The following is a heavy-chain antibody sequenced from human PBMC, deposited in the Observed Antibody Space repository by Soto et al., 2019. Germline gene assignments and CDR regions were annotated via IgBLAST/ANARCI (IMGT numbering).Heavy chain of an antibody. Sequence: GESLKISCKASGYNFTAYWIGWVRQMPGKGLEWMGLIYPGDSDTRYSPSFQAQVTISADKSISIAYLQWSSLRASDTAMYYCARHNLRNAFDIWGRGTMVTFSS. CDR3: ARHNLRNAFDI. CDR1: GYNFTAYW. V-gene: IGHV5-51*01. CDR2: IYPGDSDT. J-gene: IGHJ3*02.